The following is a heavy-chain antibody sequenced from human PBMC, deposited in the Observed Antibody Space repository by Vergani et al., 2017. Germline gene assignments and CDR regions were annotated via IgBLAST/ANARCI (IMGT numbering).Heavy chain of an antibody. J-gene: IGHJ6*04. V-gene: IGHV3-21*01. CDR1: GFTFSSYS. Sequence: EVQLVESGGGLVKPGGSLRLSCAASGFTFSSYSMNWVRQAPGKGLEWVSSISSSSSYIYYADSVKGRFTIARDNAKNSLYLQMNSLRAEDTAVYYCARDLGLELLVSTDVWGKGTTVTVSS. CDR3: ARDLGLELLVSTDV. D-gene: IGHD1-7*01. CDR2: ISSSSSYI.